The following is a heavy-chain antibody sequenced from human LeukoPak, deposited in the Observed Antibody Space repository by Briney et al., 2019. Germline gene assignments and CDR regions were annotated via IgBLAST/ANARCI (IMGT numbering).Heavy chain of an antibody. J-gene: IGHJ5*02. D-gene: IGHD3-10*01. CDR1: GGSISSFY. V-gene: IGHV4-59*01. Sequence: SETLSLTCTVSGGSISSFYYTWIRQPPGKGLEWIGYIDSSGITNYNSSLNSRVTISVDTSKNQFSLKLSSVTAADTAVYYCARDRDYYGSGSYYNWFDPWGQGTLVTVSS. CDR2: IDSSGIT. CDR3: ARDRDYYGSGSYYNWFDP.